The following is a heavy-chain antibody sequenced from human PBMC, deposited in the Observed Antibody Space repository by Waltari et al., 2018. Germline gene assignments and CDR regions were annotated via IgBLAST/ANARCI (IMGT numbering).Heavy chain of an antibody. CDR1: GGTFSSNA. Sequence: QIQLIQSGAEVKDPGSSVKVPCKVSGGTFSSNAFSWVRQVPGQGLEWMGGILPLLGVKDYARRFQDRVMITADEVTKTAYMDLNSLTADDTAVYYCAKSPQLTTANWFDTWGQGMLVTVSS. D-gene: IGHD6-13*01. CDR3: AKSPQLTTANWFDT. V-gene: IGHV1-69*04. J-gene: IGHJ5*02. CDR2: ILPLLGVK.